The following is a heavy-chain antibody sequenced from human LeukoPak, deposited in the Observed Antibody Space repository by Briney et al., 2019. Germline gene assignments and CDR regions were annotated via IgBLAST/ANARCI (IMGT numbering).Heavy chain of an antibody. J-gene: IGHJ4*02. V-gene: IGHV3-30-3*01. D-gene: IGHD4-23*01. CDR1: GFTFSSYA. CDR2: ISYDGSNK. CDR3: ARGAYGGNYYFDY. Sequence: GRSLRLSCAASGFTFSSYAMHWVRQAPGKGLEWVAVISYDGSNKYYADSVKGRFTISRDNSKNTLYLQMNSLRAEDTAVYYCARGAYGGNYYFDYWGQGTLVTVSS.